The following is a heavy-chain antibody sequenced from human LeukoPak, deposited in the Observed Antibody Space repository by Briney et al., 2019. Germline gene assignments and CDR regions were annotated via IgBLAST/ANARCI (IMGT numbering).Heavy chain of an antibody. CDR3: ARDPQSDLYFDY. Sequence: ASVKVSCKASGYTFTSYYMHWVRQAPGQGLEWMGIINPSGGSTSYAQKFQGRVTMTRDMSTSTVYMELSSLRSEDTAVYYCARDPQSDLYFDYWGQGTLITVSS. CDR2: INPSGGST. V-gene: IGHV1-46*01. CDR1: GYTFTSYY. J-gene: IGHJ4*02.